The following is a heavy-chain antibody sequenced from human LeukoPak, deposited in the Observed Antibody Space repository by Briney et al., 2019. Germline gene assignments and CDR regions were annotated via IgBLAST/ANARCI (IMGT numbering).Heavy chain of an antibody. CDR3: AKGSPYYDILTGYQYYYYYYYMDV. V-gene: IGHV3-23*01. CDR2: ISGSGGRT. CDR1: GFTFSSYG. Sequence: GGTLRLSCAASGFTFSSYGMSWVRQAPGKGLEWVSAISGSGGRTYYADSVKGRFTISRDNSKNTLYLQMNSLRAEDTAVYYCAKGSPYYDILTGYQYYYYYYYMDVWGKGTTVTISS. J-gene: IGHJ6*03. D-gene: IGHD3-9*01.